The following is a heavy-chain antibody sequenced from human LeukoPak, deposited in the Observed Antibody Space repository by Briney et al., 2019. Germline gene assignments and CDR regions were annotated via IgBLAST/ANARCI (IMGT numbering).Heavy chain of an antibody. CDR3: ARGSIAVDYYYYYGMDV. CDR2: ISSSSSYI. Sequence: GGSLRLSCAASGFTFSSYSMNWVRQAPGKGLEWVSSISSSSSYIYYADSVKDRFTISRDNAKNSLYLQMNSLRAEDTAVYYCARGSIAVDYYYYYGMDVWGQGTTVTVSS. J-gene: IGHJ6*02. CDR1: GFTFSSYS. D-gene: IGHD6-19*01. V-gene: IGHV3-21*01.